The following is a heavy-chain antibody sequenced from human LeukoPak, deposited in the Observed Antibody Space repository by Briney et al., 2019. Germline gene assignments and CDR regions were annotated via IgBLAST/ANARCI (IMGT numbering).Heavy chain of an antibody. V-gene: IGHV3-7*01. Sequence: GRSLRLSCAASGFTFSSYCMTWVRQAPGKGLEWVASIKQDGSEESYPDSVRGRFTISRDNAKNSLYLQMNKLRVEDTAVYYCVRHRKYFDFWTGYYGDYWGQGTLVTVSS. CDR1: GFTFSSYC. CDR3: VRHRKYFDFWTGYYGDY. J-gene: IGHJ4*02. CDR2: IKQDGSEE. D-gene: IGHD3-3*01.